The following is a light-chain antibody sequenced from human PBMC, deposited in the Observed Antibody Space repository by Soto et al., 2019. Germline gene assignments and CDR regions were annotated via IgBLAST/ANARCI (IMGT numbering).Light chain of an antibody. CDR2: GAS. CDR3: QQYDTSPIT. Sequence: EIVLTQSPGTLSLSPGERGTLSCRASQSVSSSLVWYQQKRGQAPRLLIYGASSTATGIPDRFSGSGSGTGFTLTISRLEPEAFAVYFYQQYDTSPITFGQGTKVEIK. J-gene: IGKJ1*01. V-gene: IGKV3-20*01. CDR1: QSVSSS.